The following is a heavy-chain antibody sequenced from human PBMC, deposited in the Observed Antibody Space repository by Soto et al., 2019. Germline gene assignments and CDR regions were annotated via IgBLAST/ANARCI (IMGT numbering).Heavy chain of an antibody. CDR3: ARVGYYDILTGYLFDY. J-gene: IGHJ4*02. CDR1: GGSISSYY. CDR2: IYYSGST. D-gene: IGHD3-9*01. V-gene: IGHV4-59*01. Sequence: ASETLSPTCTVSGGSISSYYWSWIRQPPGKGLEWIGYIYYSGSTNYNPSLKSRVTISVDTSKNQFSLKLSSVTAADTAVYYCARVGYYDILTGYLFDYWGQGTLVTVSS.